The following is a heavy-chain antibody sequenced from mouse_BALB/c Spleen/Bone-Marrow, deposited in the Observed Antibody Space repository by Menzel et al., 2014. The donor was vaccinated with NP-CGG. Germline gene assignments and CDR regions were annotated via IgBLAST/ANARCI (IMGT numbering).Heavy chain of an antibody. V-gene: IGHV7-3*02. Sequence: EVHLVESGGGLVQPGGSLRLSCATSGFTFTDYYMNWVRQPPGKALEWLAFIRNKANGYTTEYSASVKGRFTISRDNSQSILYLQMNALRSEDSATYYRARYMGCLLCDSWGQGTTLTVSS. CDR2: IRNKANGYTT. CDR3: ARYMGCLLCDS. D-gene: IGHD1-1*01. CDR1: GFTFTDYY. J-gene: IGHJ2*01.